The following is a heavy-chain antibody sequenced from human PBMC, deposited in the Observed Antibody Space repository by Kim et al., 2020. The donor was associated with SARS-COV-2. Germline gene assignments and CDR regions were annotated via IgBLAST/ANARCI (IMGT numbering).Heavy chain of an antibody. CDR2: IYYSGST. Sequence: SETLSLTCTVSGGSISSYYWSWIRQPPGKGLEWIGYIYYSGSTNYNPSLKSRVTISVDTSKNQFSLKLSSVTAADTAVYYCARVISDYYDSSGYYDWGQGTLVTVSS. D-gene: IGHD3-22*01. CDR3: ARVISDYYDSSGYYD. V-gene: IGHV4-59*01. CDR1: GGSISSYY. J-gene: IGHJ4*02.